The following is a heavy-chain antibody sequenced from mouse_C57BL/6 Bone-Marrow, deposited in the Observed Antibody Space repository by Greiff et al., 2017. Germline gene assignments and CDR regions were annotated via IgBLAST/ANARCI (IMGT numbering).Heavy chain of an antibody. V-gene: IGHV4-1*01. CDR2: INPDSSTI. CDR3: ARQTPRLTGTLDV. Sequence: EVMLVESGGGLVQPGGSLKLSCAASGIAFSRYWMSWVRRAPGKGLEWIGEINPDSSTINYAPSLKDKFIISRDTAKNTLYLQMSKVRSEDTALYYGARQTPRLTGTLDVWGTGTTVTVSS. D-gene: IGHD4-1*01. CDR1: GIAFSRYW. J-gene: IGHJ1*03.